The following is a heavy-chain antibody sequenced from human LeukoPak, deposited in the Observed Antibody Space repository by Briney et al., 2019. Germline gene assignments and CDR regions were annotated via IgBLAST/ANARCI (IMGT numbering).Heavy chain of an antibody. CDR2: ISVRSNYI. CDR3: VRLRRNSDTSGFYYYYHF. CDR1: GYTFSRYS. Sequence: KAGGSLRLSCVASGYTFSRYSINWVRQAPGEGLEWVSSISVRSNYIYYAHSMRGRFRVARDDARDTLYLQMNSLRTEDTAGYCCVRLRRNSDTSGFYYYYHFWGEGTLLTV. D-gene: IGHD3-22*01. J-gene: IGHJ1*01. V-gene: IGHV3-21*01.